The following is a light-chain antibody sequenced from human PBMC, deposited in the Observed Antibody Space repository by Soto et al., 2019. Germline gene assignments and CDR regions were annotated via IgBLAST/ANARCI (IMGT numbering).Light chain of an antibody. Sequence: VLSQTPLSLSVTPGQPASISCRSNQSLLHTDGKDHLYWFLQKPVQPPQLLIYEVSNRFSGVTERFSGSGSGTDFTLKISRLEAEDVGVYYCMQSTYLPLTFGGGTKVEIK. CDR2: EVS. J-gene: IGKJ4*01. CDR3: MQSTYLPLT. V-gene: IGKV2D-29*01. CDR1: QSLLHTDGKDH.